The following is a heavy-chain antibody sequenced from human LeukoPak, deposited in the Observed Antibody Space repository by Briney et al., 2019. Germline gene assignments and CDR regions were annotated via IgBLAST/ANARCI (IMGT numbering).Heavy chain of an antibody. CDR2: INTNTGNP. CDR1: GYTFTSYA. D-gene: IGHD6-13*01. Sequence: GASVKVSCKASGYTFTSYAMNWVRQAPGQGLEWMGWINTNTGNPTYAQGFTGRFVFSLDTSVSTAYLQISSLKAEDTAVYYCARDDPPGYSSSWYMDAFDIWGQGTMVTVSS. CDR3: ARDDPPGYSSSWYMDAFDI. V-gene: IGHV7-4-1*02. J-gene: IGHJ3*02.